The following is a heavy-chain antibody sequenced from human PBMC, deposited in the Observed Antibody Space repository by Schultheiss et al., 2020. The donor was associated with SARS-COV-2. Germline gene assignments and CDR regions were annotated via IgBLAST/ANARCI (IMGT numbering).Heavy chain of an antibody. J-gene: IGHJ4*02. CDR3: AAAPSIPGIWSGYYPFDY. D-gene: IGHD3-3*01. CDR1: GGSFSGYY. V-gene: IGHV4-59*08. CDR2: IYYSGST. Sequence: SETLSLTCAVYGGSFSGYYWSWIRQHPGKGLEWIGYIYYSGSTNYNPSLKSRVTISVDTSKNQFSLKLSSVTAADTAVYYCAAAPSIPGIWSGYYPFDYWGQGTLVTVSS.